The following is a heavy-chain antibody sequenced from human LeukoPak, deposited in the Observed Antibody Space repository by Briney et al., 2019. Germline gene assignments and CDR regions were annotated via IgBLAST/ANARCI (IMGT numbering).Heavy chain of an antibody. CDR3: ARRRDKYCSGGSCSDDAFDI. CDR2: ISAYNGNT. CDR1: GYTFTSYG. V-gene: IGHV1-18*01. D-gene: IGHD2-15*01. Sequence: ASVKVSCKASGYTFTSYGISWVRQAPGQGLEWMGWISAYNGNTNYAQKLQGRVTMTTDTSTSTAYMELRSLRSEDTAVYYCARRRDKYCSGGSCSDDAFDIWGQGTMVTVSS. J-gene: IGHJ3*02.